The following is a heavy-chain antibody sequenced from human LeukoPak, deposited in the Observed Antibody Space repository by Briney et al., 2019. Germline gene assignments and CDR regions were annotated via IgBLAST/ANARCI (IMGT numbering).Heavy chain of an antibody. CDR1: GYTFTSYG. V-gene: IGHV1-18*01. J-gene: IGHJ5*02. D-gene: IGHD2-2*01. CDR3: ARVADPSKYQLLTSRSTWFDP. Sequence: ASVKVSCKASGYTFTSYGISWVRQAPGQGLERMGWISAYNGNTNYAQKLQGRVTMTTDTSTSTAYMELRSLRSDDTAVYYCARVADPSKYQLLTSRSTWFDPWGQGTLVTVSS. CDR2: ISAYNGNT.